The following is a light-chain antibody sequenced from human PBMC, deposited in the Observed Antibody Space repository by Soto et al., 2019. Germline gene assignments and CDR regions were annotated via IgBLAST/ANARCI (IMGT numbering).Light chain of an antibody. V-gene: IGLV2-14*03. J-gene: IGLJ1*01. CDR2: DVS. CDR3: CSYTTSNTRQIV. CDR1: SSDVGGYNY. Sequence: SVLTQPAPLSGSPGQSITISCTGNSSDVGGYNYVSWYQQHPGKAPKFMIYDVSSRPSGVSNRFSGSKSGNTASLTISGLQAEDEADYYCCSYTTSNTRQIVFGTGTKVTVL.